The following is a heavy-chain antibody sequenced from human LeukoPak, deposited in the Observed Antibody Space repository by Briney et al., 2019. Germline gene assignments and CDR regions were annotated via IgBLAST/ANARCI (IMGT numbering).Heavy chain of an antibody. Sequence: SETLSLTCTASGGSISSSSYYWGWIRQPPGKGLEWIGSIYYSGSTYYNPSLKSRVTISVDTSKNQFSLKLSSVTAADTAVYYCARFVVVVAAWVYWGQGTLVTVSS. CDR1: GGSISSSSYY. J-gene: IGHJ4*02. V-gene: IGHV4-39*01. CDR3: ARFVVVVAAWVY. CDR2: IYYSGST. D-gene: IGHD2-15*01.